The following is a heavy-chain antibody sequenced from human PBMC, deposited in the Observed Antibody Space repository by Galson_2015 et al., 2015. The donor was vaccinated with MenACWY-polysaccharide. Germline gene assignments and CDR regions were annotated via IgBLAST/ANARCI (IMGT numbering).Heavy chain of an antibody. CDR3: AKSGGDGVTVFATVPTAPES. J-gene: IGHJ4*02. CDR2: ISGSGNSA. D-gene: IGHD2-21*01. CDR1: GFTFSNYW. Sequence: SLRLSCAASGFTFSNYWMSWIRQPPGKGLEWVSGISGSGNSAFYADSVRGRFTISRDNSKNTLYLQMNSLRADDTALYYCAKSGGDGVTVFATVPTAPESWGQGTLVTVSS. V-gene: IGHV3-23*01.